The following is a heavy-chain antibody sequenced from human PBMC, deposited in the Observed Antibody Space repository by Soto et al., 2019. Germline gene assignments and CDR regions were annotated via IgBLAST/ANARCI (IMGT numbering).Heavy chain of an antibody. Sequence: GGSLRLSCAASGFTFSSYSMNWVRQAPGKGLEWVSSISSSSSYIYYADSVKGRFTISRDNAKNSLYLQMNSLRAEDTAVYYCARSIGLLIPFDAFDIWGQGTKVTVSS. V-gene: IGHV3-21*01. CDR1: GFTFSSYS. D-gene: IGHD3-22*01. CDR3: ARSIGLLIPFDAFDI. J-gene: IGHJ3*02. CDR2: ISSSSSYI.